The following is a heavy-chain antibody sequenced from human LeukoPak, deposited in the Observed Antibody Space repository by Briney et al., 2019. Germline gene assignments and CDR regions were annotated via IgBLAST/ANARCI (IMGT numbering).Heavy chain of an antibody. D-gene: IGHD6-13*01. J-gene: IGHJ4*02. V-gene: IGHV3-66*01. CDR1: GFTVSSNY. Sequence: AGGSLRLSCAASGFTVSSNYMSWVRQAPGKGLEWVSVIYSGGNTYYADSVKGRFTISRDNSNNTLYLQMNSLRAEDTAVYYCASRIVAGHGIDYWGQGTLVTVSS. CDR3: ASRIVAGHGIDY. CDR2: IYSGGNT.